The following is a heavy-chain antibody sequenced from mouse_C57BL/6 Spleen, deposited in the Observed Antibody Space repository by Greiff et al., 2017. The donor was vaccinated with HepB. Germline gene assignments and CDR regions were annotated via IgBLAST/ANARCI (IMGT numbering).Heavy chain of an antibody. D-gene: IGHD3-2*02. V-gene: IGHV1-64*01. CDR1: GYTFTSYW. CDR2: IHPNSGST. J-gene: IGHJ4*01. CDR3: ARFDSSGYGGYAMDY. Sequence: VQLQQPGAELVKPGASVKLSCKASGYTFTSYWMHWVKQRPGQGLEWIGMIHPNSGSTNYNEKFKSKATLTVDKSSSTAYMQRSSLTSEDSAVYYCARFDSSGYGGYAMDYWGQGTSVTVSS.